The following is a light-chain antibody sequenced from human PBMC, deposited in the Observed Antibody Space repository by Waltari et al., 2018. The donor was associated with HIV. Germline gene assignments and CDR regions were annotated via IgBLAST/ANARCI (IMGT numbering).Light chain of an antibody. V-gene: IGLV3-25*03. J-gene: IGLJ2*01. CDR3: QSADSSGTYVV. CDR2: KDS. Sequence: SYDLTQPPSVSVSPAQTASITCSGDALPKQLAYWYQQKPGQAPVLVIYKDSERPSGIPERFSGSSSGTTVTLTISGVQAEDEADYFCQSADSSGTYVVFGGGTKLTVL. CDR1: ALPKQL.